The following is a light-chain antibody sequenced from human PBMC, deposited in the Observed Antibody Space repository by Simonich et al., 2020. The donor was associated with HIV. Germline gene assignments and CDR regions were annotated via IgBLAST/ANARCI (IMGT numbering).Light chain of an antibody. Sequence: DIVMTQSPDSLAVSLGERATLNCKSSQSVLYSSNNKNYLAWYQQKPGQPPKLLIYWASTRESGVPDRFSGSGSGTEFTLTISSLQPDDFATYYCQHYNTYLTFGGGTKVEVK. CDR1: QSVLYSSNNKNY. V-gene: IGKV4-1*01. CDR3: QHYNTYLT. CDR2: WAS. J-gene: IGKJ4*01.